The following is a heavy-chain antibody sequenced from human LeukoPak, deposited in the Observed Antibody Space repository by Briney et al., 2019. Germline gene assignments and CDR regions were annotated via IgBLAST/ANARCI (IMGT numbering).Heavy chain of an antibody. V-gene: IGHV1-46*01. D-gene: IGHD1-14*01. J-gene: IGHJ5*02. Sequence: ASVKVSCKASGYTFTGYYMHWVRQAPGQGLEWMGIINPSGGSTSYAQKFQGRVTMTRDTSTSTVYMELSSLRSEDTAVYYCARDPGNNWFDPWGQGTLVTVSS. CDR2: INPSGGST. CDR3: ARDPGNNWFDP. CDR1: GYTFTGYY.